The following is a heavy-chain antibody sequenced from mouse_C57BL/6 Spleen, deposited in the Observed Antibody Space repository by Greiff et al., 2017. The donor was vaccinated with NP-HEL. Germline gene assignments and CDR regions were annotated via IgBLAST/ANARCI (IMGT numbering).Heavy chain of an antibody. Sequence: DVMLVESGGGLVQPGGSLSLSCAASGFTFTDYYMSWVRQPPGKALEWLGFIRNKANGYTTEYSASVKGRFTISRDNSQSILYLQMNALRAEDSATYYCARSLFSYSNSHYYAMDYWGQGTSVTVSS. V-gene: IGHV7-3*01. D-gene: IGHD2-5*01. CDR3: ARSLFSYSNSHYYAMDY. CDR1: GFTFTDYY. CDR2: IRNKANGYTT. J-gene: IGHJ4*01.